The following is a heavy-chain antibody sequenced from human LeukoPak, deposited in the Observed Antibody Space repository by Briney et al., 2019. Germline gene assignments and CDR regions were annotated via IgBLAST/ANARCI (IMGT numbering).Heavy chain of an antibody. CDR3: ARATVVTPGALFDY. Sequence: ASVKVSCKASGYTFTSYGISWVRQAPGQGLEWMGWISAYNGNTNYAQKFQGRVTMTRNTSISTAYMELSSLRSEDTAVYYCARATVVTPGALFDYWGQGTLVTVSS. D-gene: IGHD4-23*01. J-gene: IGHJ4*02. CDR2: ISAYNGNT. V-gene: IGHV1-18*01. CDR1: GYTFTSYG.